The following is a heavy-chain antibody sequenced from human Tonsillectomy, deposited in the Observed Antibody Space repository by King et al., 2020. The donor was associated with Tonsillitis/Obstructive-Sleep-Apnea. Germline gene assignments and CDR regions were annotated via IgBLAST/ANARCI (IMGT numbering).Heavy chain of an antibody. D-gene: IGHD1-1*01. V-gene: IGHV3-30*01. Sequence: VQLVESGGGVVQPGRSLRLSCAASGLTFSSYAMHWVRQAPGKGLEGGSVISYDGSNKYYGYSVKGRFTIARDNSKNTLYLQMNSLRAEDTAVYYCARDESVAGVHWGQGTLVTVSS. J-gene: IGHJ4*02. CDR2: ISYDGSNK. CDR3: ARDESVAGVH. CDR1: GLTFSSYA.